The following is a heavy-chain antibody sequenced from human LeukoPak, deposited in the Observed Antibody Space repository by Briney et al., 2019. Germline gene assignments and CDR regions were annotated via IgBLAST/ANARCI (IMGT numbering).Heavy chain of an antibody. V-gene: IGHV4-39*01. CDR1: GGSISSSSYY. D-gene: IGHD6-19*01. Sequence: SETLSLTCTVSGGSISSSSYYWGWIRQPPGKGLEWIGSIYYSGSTYYNPSLKSRVTISVDTSKNQFSLKLSSVTAADTAVYYCARLRIAVAGTDYFDYWGQGTLLTVSS. CDR3: ARLRIAVAGTDYFDY. J-gene: IGHJ4*02. CDR2: IYYSGST.